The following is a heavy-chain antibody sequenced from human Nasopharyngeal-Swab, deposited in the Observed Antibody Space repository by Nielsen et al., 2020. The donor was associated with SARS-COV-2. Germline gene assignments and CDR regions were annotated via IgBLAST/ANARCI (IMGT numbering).Heavy chain of an antibody. D-gene: IGHD3-10*01. J-gene: IGHJ4*02. CDR3: AKDMGGSGRPDY. CDR1: GFPFSSYA. V-gene: IGHV3-23*01. Sequence: GSLKISCAASGFPFSSYAMSWVRQAPGKGLEWVSAISGSGGSTYYADSVKGRFTISRDNSKNTLYLQMNSLRAEDTAVYYCAKDMGGSGRPDYWGQGTLVTVSS. CDR2: ISGSGGST.